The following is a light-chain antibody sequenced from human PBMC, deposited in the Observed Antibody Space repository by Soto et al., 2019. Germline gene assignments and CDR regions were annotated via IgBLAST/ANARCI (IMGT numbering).Light chain of an antibody. Sequence: VLTQPPSVSAAPGQKVTISCSGSSSNIGGNSVSWYQQLPGTAPKLLIYDDNKRPSGIPDRFSGSKSGTSATLGITGFQTGDEADYYCGSWDSSLSPYVVGTGTKVTFL. J-gene: IGLJ1*01. CDR3: GSWDSSLSPYV. CDR1: SSNIGGNS. CDR2: DDN. V-gene: IGLV1-51*01.